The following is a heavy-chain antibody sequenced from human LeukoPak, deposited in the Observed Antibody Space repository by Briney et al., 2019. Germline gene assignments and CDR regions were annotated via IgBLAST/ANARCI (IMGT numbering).Heavy chain of an antibody. V-gene: IGHV4-39*01. CDR3: ARRATTVVTRDAFDI. D-gene: IGHD4-23*01. CDR1: GGSISSSSYY. Sequence: SETLSLTCTVSGGSISSSSYYWGWIRQPPGKGLEWIGSIYYSGSTYYNPSLMSRVTISVDTSKNQFSLKLSSVTAADTAVYYCARRATTVVTRDAFDIWGQGTMVTVSS. J-gene: IGHJ3*02. CDR2: IYYSGST.